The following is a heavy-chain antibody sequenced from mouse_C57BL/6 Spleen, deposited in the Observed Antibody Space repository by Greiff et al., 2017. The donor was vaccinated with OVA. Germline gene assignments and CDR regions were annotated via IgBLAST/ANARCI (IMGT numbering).Heavy chain of an antibody. CDR1: GYTFTSYW. CDR3: ARRITTVVATEAMDY. D-gene: IGHD1-1*01. CDR2: IHPNSGST. Sequence: QVQLQQSGAELVKPGASVKLSCKASGYTFTSYWMHWVKQRPGQGLEWIGMIHPNSGSTNYNEKFKSKATLTVDKSSSTAYMQLSSLTSEDSAVYYSARRITTVVATEAMDYWGQGTSVTVSS. J-gene: IGHJ4*01. V-gene: IGHV1-64*01.